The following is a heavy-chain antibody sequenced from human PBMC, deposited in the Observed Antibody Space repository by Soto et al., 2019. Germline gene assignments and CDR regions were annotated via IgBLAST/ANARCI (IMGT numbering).Heavy chain of an antibody. Sequence: QLQLQESGPGLVKPSETLSLTCTVSGGSISSSSYYWGWIRQPPGKGLEWIGSIYYSGSTYYNPSLKSRVTISVDTSKNQFSLKLSSVTAADTAVYYCARQNRGYCSSTSCYAGWFDPWGQGTLVTVSS. CDR2: IYYSGST. D-gene: IGHD2-2*01. CDR3: ARQNRGYCSSTSCYAGWFDP. V-gene: IGHV4-39*01. J-gene: IGHJ5*02. CDR1: GGSISSSSYY.